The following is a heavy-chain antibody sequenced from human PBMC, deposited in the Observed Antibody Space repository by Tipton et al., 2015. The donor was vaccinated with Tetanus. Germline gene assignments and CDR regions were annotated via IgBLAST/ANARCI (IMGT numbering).Heavy chain of an antibody. V-gene: IGHV1-2*02. CDR1: GYTFTGYY. CDR3: ARDRGDYIYYGMDV. D-gene: IGHD3-22*01. CDR2: IDPNSGGP. Sequence: QMQLVQSGAEMKKPGASVKVSCKASGYTFTGYYIYWVRQAPGQGLEWMGWIDPNSGGPVYAQKFQGRVTMTRDTSISTAYMELRSLRSDDTAVFYCARDRGDYIYYGMDVWGPGTTVTVS. J-gene: IGHJ6*02.